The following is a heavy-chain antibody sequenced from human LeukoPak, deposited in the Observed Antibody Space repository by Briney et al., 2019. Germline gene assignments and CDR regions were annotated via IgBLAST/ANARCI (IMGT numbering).Heavy chain of an antibody. J-gene: IGHJ5*02. Sequence: SVKVSCKASGGTFSSYAISWVRQAPGQGLEWMGGIIPIFGTANYAQKFQGRVTITADKSTSTAYMELSSLRSDDTAVYYCARDLKESYRSSRPYNWFDPWGQGTLVTVSS. CDR2: IIPIFGTA. CDR1: GGTFSSYA. V-gene: IGHV1-69*06. D-gene: IGHD6-13*01. CDR3: ARDLKESYRSSRPYNWFDP.